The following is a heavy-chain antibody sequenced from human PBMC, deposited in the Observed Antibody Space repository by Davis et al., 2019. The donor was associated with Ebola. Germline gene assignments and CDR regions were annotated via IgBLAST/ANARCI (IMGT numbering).Heavy chain of an antibody. J-gene: IGHJ4*02. CDR2: IYYSGST. Sequence: PGGSLRLSCTASGGSISSYYWSWIRQPPGKGLEWIWYIYYSGSTNYNPSLTSRVTISVDTSKNQFSLKLSSVTAADTAVYYCATLDYSQDYWGQGTLVTVSS. CDR3: ATLDYSQDY. D-gene: IGHD2-15*01. CDR1: GGSISSYY. V-gene: IGHV4-59*01.